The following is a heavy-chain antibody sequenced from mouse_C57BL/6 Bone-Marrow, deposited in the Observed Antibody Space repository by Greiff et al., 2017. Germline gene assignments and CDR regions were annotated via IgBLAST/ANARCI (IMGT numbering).Heavy chain of an antibody. CDR2: IYPSDSET. V-gene: IGHV1-61*01. J-gene: IGHJ2*01. CDR1: GYTFTSYW. CDR3: AREGKEGNY. Sequence: QVQLQQPGAELVRPGSSVKLSCKASGYTFTSYWMDWVKQRPGQGLEWIGNIYPSDSETHYNQKFKDKATLTVDKSSSTAYMQLSSLTSEDSAVYYCAREGKEGNYWGQGTTLTVSS.